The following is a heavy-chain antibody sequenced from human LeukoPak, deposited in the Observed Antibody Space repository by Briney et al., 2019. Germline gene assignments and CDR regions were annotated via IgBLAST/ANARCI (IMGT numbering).Heavy chain of an antibody. Sequence: GGSLRLSCAASGFIFNNYPMNWVRQAPGKGLEWVSAISGSGDRTYSGDSVKGRFTISRDNSKNTLYLQMNSLRDEDTATYYCVKPVRTTWFNNMDVWGKGTTVTVSS. CDR3: VKPVRTTWFNNMDV. J-gene: IGHJ6*03. D-gene: IGHD6-13*01. CDR1: GFIFNNYP. CDR2: ISGSGDRT. V-gene: IGHV3-23*01.